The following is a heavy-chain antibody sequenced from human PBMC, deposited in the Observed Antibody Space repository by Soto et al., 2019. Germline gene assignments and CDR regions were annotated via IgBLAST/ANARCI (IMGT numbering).Heavy chain of an antibody. D-gene: IGHD5-18*01. CDR3: ARVMRSLLSITALDT. Sequence: QVQLVQSGAEVRKPGASVKVSCKASGYTFTHYYIHWVRQAPGQGLEWMGIINPNGGKTNYAQKFQGRVTMTRDTSTSTVYMALSSLRSDDTAIYFCARVMRSLLSITALDTWGQGTLVTVSS. V-gene: IGHV1-46*01. CDR1: GYTFTHYY. J-gene: IGHJ5*02. CDR2: INPNGGKT.